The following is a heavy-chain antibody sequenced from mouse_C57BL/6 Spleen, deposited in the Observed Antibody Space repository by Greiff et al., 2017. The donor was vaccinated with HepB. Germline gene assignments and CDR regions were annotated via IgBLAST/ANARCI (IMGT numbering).Heavy chain of an antibody. Sequence: EVMLVESGGGLVKPGGSLKLSCAASGFTFSDYGMHWVRQAPEKGREWVAYISSGSSTIYYADTVKGRFTISRDNAKNNLFLQMTSLRSEDTAMYYCARGDYGDYWGQGTTLTVSS. D-gene: IGHD2-4*01. V-gene: IGHV5-17*01. J-gene: IGHJ2*01. CDR3: ARGDYGDY. CDR2: ISSGSSTI. CDR1: GFTFSDYG.